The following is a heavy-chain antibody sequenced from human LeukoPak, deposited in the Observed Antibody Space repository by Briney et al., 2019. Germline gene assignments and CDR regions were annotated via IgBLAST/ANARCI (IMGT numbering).Heavy chain of an antibody. D-gene: IGHD5-18*01. Sequence: SETLSLTCAVYGGSFSGYYWSWIRQPPGKGLEWIGEINHSGSTNYNPPLKSRVTISVDTSKNQFSLKLSSVTAADTAVYYCARSGYSYGYYWYFDLWGRGTLVTVSS. V-gene: IGHV4-34*01. CDR1: GGSFSGYY. CDR3: ARSGYSYGYYWYFDL. CDR2: INHSGST. J-gene: IGHJ2*01.